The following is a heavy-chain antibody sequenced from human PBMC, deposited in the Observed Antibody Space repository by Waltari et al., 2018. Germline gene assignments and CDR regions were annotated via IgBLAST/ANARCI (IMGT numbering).Heavy chain of an antibody. CDR2: VGYDGTNT. Sequence: QVQLVESVGGVVQPGRSLRLSCAASGVTFSSYGMHWVRQAPGKGLELVAVVGYDGTNTYYADSVKGRFTISRDNPKNTLNLQMNSLRVEDTAVYYCAKGRSYDSSGYYYGDWGQGTLVTVSS. CDR3: AKGRSYDSSGYYYGD. CDR1: GVTFSSYG. J-gene: IGHJ4*02. V-gene: IGHV3-33*06. D-gene: IGHD3-22*01.